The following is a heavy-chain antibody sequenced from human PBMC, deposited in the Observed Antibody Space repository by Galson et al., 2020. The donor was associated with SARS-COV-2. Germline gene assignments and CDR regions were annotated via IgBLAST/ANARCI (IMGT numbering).Heavy chain of an antibody. CDR2: KYYRSKWYN. Sequence: SQTLSLTCAISGDSVSSDSAAWNWIRQSPSRGLEWLGRKYYRSKWYNDYVQSVESRITIKPDTSRNQFSLHLDSVTPEDTAIYYCARDFQYSIDYWSHGALVTVSP. D-gene: IGHD6-13*01. CDR1: GDSVSSDSAA. V-gene: IGHV6-1*01. CDR3: ARDFQYSIDY. J-gene: IGHJ4*01.